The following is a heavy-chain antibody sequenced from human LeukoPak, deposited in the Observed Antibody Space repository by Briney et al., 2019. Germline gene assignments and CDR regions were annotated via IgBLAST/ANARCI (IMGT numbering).Heavy chain of an antibody. Sequence: SQTLSLACTVSGGSVSSGGRYWSWVRQRPGKGLEWIGYIHKSGTYYNPSLKSRVTMSIDTPENQFSLMLSSVTAADTAVYYCARETLQNYCGGDCYSGCFDLWGRGTLVTVSS. CDR3: ARETLQNYCGGDCYSGCFDL. D-gene: IGHD2-21*02. CDR1: GGSVSSGGRY. CDR2: IHKSGT. J-gene: IGHJ2*01. V-gene: IGHV4-31*03.